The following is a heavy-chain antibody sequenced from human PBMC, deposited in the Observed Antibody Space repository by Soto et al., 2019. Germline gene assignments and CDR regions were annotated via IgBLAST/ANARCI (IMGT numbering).Heavy chain of an antibody. J-gene: IGHJ4*02. CDR2: IFHSDTT. CDR1: GGSISSSSW. V-gene: IGHV4-4*02. D-gene: IGHD4-4*01. Sequence: SETLSLTCAVSGGSISSSSWWSWVRQPPGKGLEWIGQIFHSDTTNYNPSLKSRVTISLDKSKNQFSLQLSSVTAADTAVYYCASLGTTITSFDYWGQGTLVTVSS. CDR3: ASLGTTITSFDY.